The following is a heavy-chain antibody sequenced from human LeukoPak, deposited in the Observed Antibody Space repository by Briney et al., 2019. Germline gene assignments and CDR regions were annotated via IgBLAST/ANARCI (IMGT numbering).Heavy chain of an antibody. CDR2: IFWDDNE. CDR3: SHRHNLGVTGPVVTFDS. Sequence: SGPTLVKPTQTLTLTCTFSGFSLSTGGMGVGWIRQPPGKALGWLAFIFWDDNEHYSPSLKNRLTITEDTSKNQVILTMTNMDPVDTATYYCSHRHNLGVTGPVVTFDSWGQGTLVTVSS. J-gene: IGHJ5*01. CDR1: GFSLSTGGMG. D-gene: IGHD2-21*02. V-gene: IGHV2-5*02.